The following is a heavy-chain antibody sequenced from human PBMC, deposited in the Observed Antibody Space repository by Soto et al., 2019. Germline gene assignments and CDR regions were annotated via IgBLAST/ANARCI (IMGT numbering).Heavy chain of an antibody. CDR3: ARGRTSSPTPGDY. Sequence: QVQLQESGPGLVKPSQTLSLTCTVSGGSISSGGYYWSWIRLHPGKGLEWIAYIYYSGSTYYNPSLKSRVTISVDTSKNQFSLKLSSVTAADTAVYYCARGRTSSPTPGDYWGQGTLVTVSS. J-gene: IGHJ4*02. CDR2: IYYSGST. CDR1: GGSISSGGYY. D-gene: IGHD2-2*01. V-gene: IGHV4-31*03.